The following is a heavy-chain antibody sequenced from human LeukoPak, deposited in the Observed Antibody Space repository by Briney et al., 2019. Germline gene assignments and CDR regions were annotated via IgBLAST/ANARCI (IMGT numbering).Heavy chain of an antibody. V-gene: IGHV1-69*05. CDR1: GGTFSSCA. Sequence: SVKVSCKASGGTFSSCAISWVRQAPGQGLEWMGGIIPIFGTANYAQKFQGRVTITTDESTSTAYMELSSLRSEDTAVYYCARAYSSSWYGDYYYYYMDVWGKGTTVTVSS. CDR3: ARAYSSSWYGDYYYYYMDV. CDR2: IIPIFGTA. D-gene: IGHD6-13*01. J-gene: IGHJ6*03.